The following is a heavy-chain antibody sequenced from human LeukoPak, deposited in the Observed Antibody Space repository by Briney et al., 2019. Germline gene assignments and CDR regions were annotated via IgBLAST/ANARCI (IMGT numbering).Heavy chain of an antibody. CDR1: GFTFSSYA. CDR3: AKELYSSAKIYYYYYGMDV. D-gene: IGHD6-19*01. J-gene: IGHJ6*02. Sequence: PGGSLRLSCAASGFTFSSYAMSWVRQAPGKGLEWVSAISGSGGSTYYADSVKGRFTISRDNSKNTLYLQMNSLRAEDTAVYYCAKELYSSAKIYYYYYGMDVWGQGTLVTVSS. V-gene: IGHV3-23*01. CDR2: ISGSGGST.